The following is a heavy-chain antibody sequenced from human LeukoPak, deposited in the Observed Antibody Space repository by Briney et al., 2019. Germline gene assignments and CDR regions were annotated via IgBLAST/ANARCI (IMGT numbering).Heavy chain of an antibody. CDR2: IYHNGRT. CDR1: GASLSNDY. V-gene: IGHV4-59*01. CDR3: ARASEGIGYFDT. J-gene: IGHJ4*02. Sequence: PSETLSLTCTVSGASLSNDYWSWVRQAPGKGLEWIGYIYHNGRTNYSSSLKSRITMSIDTSQNQFSLKLTSVTAADTAVYYCARASEGIGYFDTWGRGSLVTVSS. D-gene: IGHD3-3*01.